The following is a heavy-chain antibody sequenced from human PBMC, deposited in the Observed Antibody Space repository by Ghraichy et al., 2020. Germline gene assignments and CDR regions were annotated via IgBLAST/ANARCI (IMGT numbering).Heavy chain of an antibody. CDR3: ASSYSGWSSPGAFDI. D-gene: IGHD6-19*01. CDR2: IYPGDSDT. V-gene: IGHV5-51*01. Sequence: GESLNISCKGSGYSFTSYWIGWVRQMPGKDLEWMGIIYPGDSDTRYSPSFQGQVTISADKSISTAYLQWSSLKASDTAMYYCASSYSGWSSPGAFDIWGQGTMVTVSS. CDR1: GYSFTSYW. J-gene: IGHJ3*02.